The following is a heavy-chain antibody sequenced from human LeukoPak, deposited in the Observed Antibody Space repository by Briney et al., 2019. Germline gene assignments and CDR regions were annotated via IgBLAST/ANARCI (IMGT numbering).Heavy chain of an antibody. J-gene: IGHJ4*02. CDR2: IYTSGST. D-gene: IGHD5-12*01. CDR1: GVSISSYY. CDR3: ARDDSGYSGSGMAY. V-gene: IGHV4-4*07. Sequence: SETLSLTCSVSGVSISSYYWSWIRQPAGEGLEWIGRIYTSGSTNCNPSLKSRVTMSLDTSRNQFSLKLSSVTAADTAVYYCARDDSGYSGSGMAYWGQGTLVTVSS.